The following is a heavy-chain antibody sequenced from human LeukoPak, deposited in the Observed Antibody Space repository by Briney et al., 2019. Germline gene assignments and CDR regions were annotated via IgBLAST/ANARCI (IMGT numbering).Heavy chain of an antibody. CDR3: ARDRALYAHDAFDI. J-gene: IGHJ3*02. Sequence: GASVKVSCKASGYTFTSYAMHWVRQAPGQRLEWMGWINAGNGNTKYSQEFQCRVTITRDTSASTAYMELSSLRSEDMAVYYCARDRALYAHDAFDIWGQGTMVTVSS. D-gene: IGHD2-2*01. CDR2: INAGNGNT. CDR1: GYTFTSYA. V-gene: IGHV1-3*03.